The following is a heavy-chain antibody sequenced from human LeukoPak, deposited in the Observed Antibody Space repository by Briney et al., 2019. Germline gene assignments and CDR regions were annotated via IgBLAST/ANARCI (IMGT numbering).Heavy chain of an antibody. Sequence: PGGSLRLSCAASGFTFSSYGLNWVRQAPGKGLEWVSYISSSSRTIYYADSVKGRFTITRDNAKNSLYLQMNSLRDEDTAVYYCARSSSKWEPMDYWGQGTLVTVSS. V-gene: IGHV3-48*02. D-gene: IGHD1-26*01. J-gene: IGHJ4*02. CDR3: ARSSSKWEPMDY. CDR2: ISSSSRTI. CDR1: GFTFSSYG.